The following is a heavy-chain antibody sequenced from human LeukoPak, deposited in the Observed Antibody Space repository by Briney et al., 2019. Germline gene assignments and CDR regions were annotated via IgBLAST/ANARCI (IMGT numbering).Heavy chain of an antibody. Sequence: GGSLRLSCAASGFTCDDYGMSWVRHAPGKGLEWVSGINCNGGSTVYADYVKGRFTISRDNAKNSLYLQMNSLRAEDTALYYCARETAVAGGYWFDPWGQGTLVTVSS. CDR1: GFTCDDYG. D-gene: IGHD6-19*01. CDR3: ARETAVAGGYWFDP. CDR2: INCNGGST. J-gene: IGHJ5*02. V-gene: IGHV3-20*04.